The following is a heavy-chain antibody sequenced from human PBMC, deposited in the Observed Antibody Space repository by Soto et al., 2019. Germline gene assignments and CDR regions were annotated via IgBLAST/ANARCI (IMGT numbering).Heavy chain of an antibody. V-gene: IGHV4-61*01. Sequence: PSETLSLTCTVSGGSVSSGSYYGSWILQPPGKGLEWIWYIYYIGITNYNPSLKSRVTISVDTSKNQFSLKLSSVTAADTAVYYCAREVGADAFDIWGQGTMVTVSS. CDR1: GGSVSSGSYY. CDR2: IYYIGIT. D-gene: IGHD1-26*01. CDR3: AREVGADAFDI. J-gene: IGHJ3*02.